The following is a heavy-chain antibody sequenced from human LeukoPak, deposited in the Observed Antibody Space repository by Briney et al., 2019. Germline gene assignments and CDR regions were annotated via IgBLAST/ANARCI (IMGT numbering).Heavy chain of an antibody. V-gene: IGHV4-31*03. CDR2: IYYSGST. D-gene: IGHD6-13*01. CDR3: ARGGTAGAIRFDY. J-gene: IGHJ4*02. CDR1: GGSISSGGYY. Sequence: SETLSLTCTVSGGSISSGGYYWSWIRQHPGKGLEWLGYIYYSGSTYYNPSLKSRVTISVDTSKNQFSLKLSSVTAADTAVYYCARGGTAGAIRFDYWGQGTLVTVSS.